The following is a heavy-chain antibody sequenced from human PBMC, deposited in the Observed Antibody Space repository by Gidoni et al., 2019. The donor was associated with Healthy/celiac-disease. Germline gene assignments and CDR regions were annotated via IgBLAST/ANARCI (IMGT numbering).Heavy chain of an antibody. J-gene: IGHJ4*02. CDR3: ARQAIVVVPAAHRPGYFDY. CDR2: IYYSGST. D-gene: IGHD2-2*01. CDR1: GGSISSRSYY. V-gene: IGHV4-39*01. Sequence: QLQLQESGPGLVKPSETLSLTCTVSGGSISSRSYYWGWIRQPPGKGLEWIGSIYYSGSTYYNPSLKSRVTISVDTSKNQFSLKLSSVTAADTAVYYCARQAIVVVPAAHRPGYFDYWGQGTLVTVSS.